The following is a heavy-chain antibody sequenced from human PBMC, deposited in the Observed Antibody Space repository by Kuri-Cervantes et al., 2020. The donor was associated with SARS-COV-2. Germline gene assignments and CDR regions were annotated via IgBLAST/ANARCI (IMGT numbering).Heavy chain of an antibody. CDR3: TREDDYGDYYYYYMDV. D-gene: IGHD4-17*01. V-gene: IGHV3-49*04. CDR1: GFTFSSYA. CDR2: IRSKAYGGTT. J-gene: IGHJ6*03. Sequence: GGSLRLSCAASGFTFSSYAMSWVRQAPGKGLEWVGFIRSKAYGGTTEYAASVKGRFTITRDDSKSIAYLQMNSLKTEDTAVYYCTREDDYGDYYYYYMDVWGKGTTVTVSS.